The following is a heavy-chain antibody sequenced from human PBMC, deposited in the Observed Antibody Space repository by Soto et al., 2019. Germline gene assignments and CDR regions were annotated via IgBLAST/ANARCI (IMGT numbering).Heavy chain of an antibody. CDR1: GYCISSGYY. J-gene: IGHJ6*02. Sequence: KPSETLSRTCVASGYCISSGYYWGWIRQPPGKGLEWIGRIYHSGSTYYNPSLKSRVIISGDTAKNQFSLRLSSVTAADTAVYYCARGRGYSCGYNYYYGMDVWDQGTTVAVAS. CDR3: ARGRGYSCGYNYYYGMDV. D-gene: IGHD5-18*01. V-gene: IGHV4-38-2*01. CDR2: IYHSGST.